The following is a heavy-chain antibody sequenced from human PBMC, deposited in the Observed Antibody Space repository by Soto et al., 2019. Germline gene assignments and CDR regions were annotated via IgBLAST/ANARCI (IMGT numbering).Heavy chain of an antibody. Sequence: SDTLYLSCAVYGGPFRGYHWSWIRQPPGKGLKAIGEITHRGSTNFNPSLKSRVTISVDTSKNHFSLKLSSVTAADTAVYYCARGRHILTGYYRDHYYYYGMDVWGQGTTVS. V-gene: IGHV4-34*01. D-gene: IGHD3-9*01. CDR2: ITHRGST. CDR3: ARGRHILTGYYRDHYYYYGMDV. CDR1: GGPFRGYH. J-gene: IGHJ6*02.